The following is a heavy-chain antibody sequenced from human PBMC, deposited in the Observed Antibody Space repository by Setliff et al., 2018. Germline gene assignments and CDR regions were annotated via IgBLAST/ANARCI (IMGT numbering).Heavy chain of an antibody. CDR2: ISSYNDVT. Sequence: ASVKVSCKASGYIFKSYGISWVRQAPGQGLEWMGWISSYNDVTNYAQRFQGRVTMTTDTSKSAAYMDLRGLRSDDTAVYYCAISTLSICSGGSCPNAFDIWGQGTMVTVSS. J-gene: IGHJ3*02. CDR3: AISTLSICSGGSCPNAFDI. D-gene: IGHD2-15*01. V-gene: IGHV1-18*01. CDR1: GYIFKSYG.